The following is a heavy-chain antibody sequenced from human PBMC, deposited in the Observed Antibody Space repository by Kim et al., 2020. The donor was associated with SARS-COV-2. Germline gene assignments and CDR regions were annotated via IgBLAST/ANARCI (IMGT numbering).Heavy chain of an antibody. CDR1: GGSFSGYY. Sequence: SETLSLTCAVYGGSFSGYYWSWIRQPPGKGLEWIGEINHSGSTNYNPSLKSRVTISVDTSKNQFSLKLSSVTAADTAVYYCARRPYYDFWSGYYSDYWGQGTLVTVSS. D-gene: IGHD3-3*01. J-gene: IGHJ4*02. V-gene: IGHV4-34*01. CDR2: INHSGST. CDR3: ARRPYYDFWSGYYSDY.